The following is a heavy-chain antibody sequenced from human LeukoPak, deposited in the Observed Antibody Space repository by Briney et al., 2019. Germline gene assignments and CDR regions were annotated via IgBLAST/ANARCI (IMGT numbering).Heavy chain of an antibody. CDR1: GFTFSSYW. CDR3: ARVGSAWTRGYFDY. Sequence: GGSLRLSCAASGFTFSSYWMSWVRQAPGKGLEWVANIKQDGSEKYYVDSVKGRFTISRDNAKNSLYLQMNSLRAEYTAVYYCARVGSAWTRGYFDYWGQGTLVTVSS. D-gene: IGHD6-19*01. CDR2: IKQDGSEK. V-gene: IGHV3-7*05. J-gene: IGHJ4*02.